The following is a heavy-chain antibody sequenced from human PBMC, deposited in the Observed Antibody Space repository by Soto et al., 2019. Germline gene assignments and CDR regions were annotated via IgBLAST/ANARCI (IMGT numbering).Heavy chain of an antibody. J-gene: IGHJ4*02. V-gene: IGHV4-59*02. CDR3: ARRHGLDIDAYY. Sequence: PSETLSLTCTVSGASVNNDYWTWIRQSAGKGLECIGYISYSGTINYNPSFRSRVSMSLDTSKNQFYLKLSSVAAADTAVYFCARRHGLDIDAYYWGQGILVTVSS. CDR1: GASVNNDY. CDR2: ISYSGTI. D-gene: IGHD3-10*01.